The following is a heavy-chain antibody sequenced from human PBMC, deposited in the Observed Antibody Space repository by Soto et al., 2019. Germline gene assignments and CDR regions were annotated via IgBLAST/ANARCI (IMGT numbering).Heavy chain of an antibody. CDR1: GFTFSSYS. CDR2: ISSSSSYI. D-gene: IGHD3-10*01. J-gene: IGHJ6*02. CDR3: ARVSFYGSGSYYEYYYYYGMDV. Sequence: GGSLRLSCAASGFTFSSYSMNWVRQAPGKGLEWVSSISSSSSYIYYADSVKGRFTISRDNGKNSLYLQMNSLRAEDTAVYYCARVSFYGSGSYYEYYYYYGMDVWGQGTTVTVSS. V-gene: IGHV3-21*01.